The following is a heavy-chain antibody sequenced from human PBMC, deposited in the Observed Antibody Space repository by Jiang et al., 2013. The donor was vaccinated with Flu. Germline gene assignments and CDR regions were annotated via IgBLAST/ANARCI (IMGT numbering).Heavy chain of an antibody. CDR2: ISSSSSYT. J-gene: IGHJ4*02. CDR3: SVASAGQSYRAFDY. Sequence: SGFTFSDYYMSWIRQAPGKGLEWVSYISSSSSYTNYADSVKGRFTISRDNAKNSLYLQMNSLRAEDTAVYYCSVASAGQSYRAFDYWGQGTLVTVSS. D-gene: IGHD6-13*01. V-gene: IGHV3-11*03. CDR1: GFTFSDYY.